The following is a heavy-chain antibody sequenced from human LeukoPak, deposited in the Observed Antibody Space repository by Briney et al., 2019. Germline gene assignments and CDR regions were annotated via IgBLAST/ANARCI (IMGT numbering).Heavy chain of an antibody. D-gene: IGHD6-19*01. CDR1: GGSISSGGYY. V-gene: IGHV4-31*03. CDR3: ARGLRLGHHFVY. Sequence: SETLSLTCTVSGGSISSGGYYWSWIRQHPGKGLEWIGYIYYSGSTYYNPSLKSRVTISVDTSKNQFSLKLSSVTAADTAVYYCARGLRLGHHFVYWGQGTLVTVS. CDR2: IYYSGST. J-gene: IGHJ4*02.